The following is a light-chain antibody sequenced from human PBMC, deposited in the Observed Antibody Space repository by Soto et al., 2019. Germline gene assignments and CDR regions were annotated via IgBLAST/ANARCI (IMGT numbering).Light chain of an antibody. V-gene: IGKV1-39*01. Sequence: DIQMTQSPSSLSASVGARVTITCRASQSIGSYLSWYQQKPGKAPKLLINVASTLQSGVPSRFSGSGSGTDFTLAISSLQPEEFATYYCQQSSSTPQTFGGGTKVDIK. CDR2: VAS. J-gene: IGKJ4*01. CDR3: QQSSSTPQT. CDR1: QSIGSY.